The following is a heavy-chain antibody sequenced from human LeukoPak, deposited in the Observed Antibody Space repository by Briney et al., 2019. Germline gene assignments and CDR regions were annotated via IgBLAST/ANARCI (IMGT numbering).Heavy chain of an antibody. CDR2: IYYTEST. CDR3: AGAPNQHYFDY. CDR1: SASITSSY. V-gene: IGHV4-59*01. J-gene: IGHJ4*02. Sequence: SETLSLTCTVSSASITSSYWSWIRQSPGKGLPYIGHIYYTESTDYNPSLKSRVTMSVDTSKSQFSLRLISVTASDTAVYFWAGAPNQHYFDYWGQGTLVAVSS.